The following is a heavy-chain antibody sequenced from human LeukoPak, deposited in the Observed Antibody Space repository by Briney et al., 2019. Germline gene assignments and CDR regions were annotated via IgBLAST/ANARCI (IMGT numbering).Heavy chain of an antibody. V-gene: IGHV4-39*01. CDR2: IYYSGST. J-gene: IGHJ4*02. Sequence: SETLSLTCTVSGCSISSSGLYWGWIRQPPGKGLEWIGSIYYSGSTYYNPSLMSRVTISVDTSKNQFSLKLSSVTAADSAVYYCARHVWLQPFDYWGQGTLVTVSS. D-gene: IGHD3-9*01. CDR3: ARHVWLQPFDY. CDR1: GCSISSSGLY.